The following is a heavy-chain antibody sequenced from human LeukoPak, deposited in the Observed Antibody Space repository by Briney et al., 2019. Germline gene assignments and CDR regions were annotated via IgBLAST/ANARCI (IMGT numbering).Heavy chain of an antibody. CDR2: IYPGDSGT. D-gene: IGHD3-9*01. J-gene: IGHJ4*02. CDR3: ARLGETYYDILTGYFGVGQINY. V-gene: IGHV5-51*01. CDR1: GYSFTSYW. Sequence: GESLKTSCKGSGYSFTSYWIGWVRQMPGKGLEWMGIIYPGDSGTRYSPSFQGQVTISADKSISTAYLQWSSLKASDTAMYYCARLGETYYDILTGYFGVGQINYWGQGTLVTVPS.